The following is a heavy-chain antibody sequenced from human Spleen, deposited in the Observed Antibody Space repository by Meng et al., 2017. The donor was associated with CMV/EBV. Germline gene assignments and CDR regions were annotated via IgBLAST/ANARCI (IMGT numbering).Heavy chain of an antibody. CDR1: GFTVSTNY. V-gene: IGHV3-66*02. D-gene: IGHD5-18*01. Sequence: GGSLRLSCAASGFTVSTNYINWVRQAPGKGLEWVSVIYSGGSTYYADSVKGRFTFSRDNSKNTLFLQMNSLRPEDTAVYYCARDTVDTAIPPWGMDVWGQGTTVTVSS. CDR3: ARDTVDTAIPPWGMDV. J-gene: IGHJ6*02. CDR2: IYSGGST.